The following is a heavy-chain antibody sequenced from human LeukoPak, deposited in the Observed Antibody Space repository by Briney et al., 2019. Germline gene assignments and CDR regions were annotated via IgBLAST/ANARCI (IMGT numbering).Heavy chain of an antibody. CDR3: ARGGCSSTSCNKPVDY. D-gene: IGHD2-2*02. Sequence: GGSLSLSCAASGFTVSSNYMSWVRQAPGKGLEWVSVIYSGGSTYYADSVKGRFTISIDNSKNKFYLQMNCLTAADTAVYYCARGGCSSTSCNKPVDYWGQGTLVTVSS. V-gene: IGHV3-53*01. J-gene: IGHJ4*02. CDR1: GFTVSSNY. CDR2: IYSGGST.